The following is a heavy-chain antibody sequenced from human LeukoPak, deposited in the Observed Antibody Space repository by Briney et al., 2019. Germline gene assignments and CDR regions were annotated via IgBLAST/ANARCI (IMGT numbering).Heavy chain of an antibody. J-gene: IGHJ5*02. D-gene: IGHD1-26*01. V-gene: IGHV1-46*01. CDR3: ATDNSVGDNAWWFAP. CDR1: GYTFTSDE. CDR2: INPTGGST. Sequence: AAVKVSGEASGYTFTSDEMHWVRQAPVQWLESMGLINPTGGSTGYEPKFQGRVTMTRDMSTRTDYMELSSLRAEDTAIYYCATDNSVGDNAWWFAPWGQGTLVTVSS.